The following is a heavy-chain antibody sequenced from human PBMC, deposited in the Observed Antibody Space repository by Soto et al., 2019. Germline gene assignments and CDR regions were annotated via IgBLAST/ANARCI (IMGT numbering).Heavy chain of an antibody. V-gene: IGHV1-69*01. CDR1: GGTFSSYA. J-gene: IGHJ6*02. CDR2: IMPIFGTA. Sequence: QVQLVQSGAEVKKPGSSVKVSCKASGGTFSSYAISWVRQAPGQGLEWMGGIMPIFGTANYAQKFQGRVTITADEATSTAYMELSSLRSEDTAVYYCARKHCSGGSCYRAYYYYGMDVWGQGTTVTVSS. D-gene: IGHD2-15*01. CDR3: ARKHCSGGSCYRAYYYYGMDV.